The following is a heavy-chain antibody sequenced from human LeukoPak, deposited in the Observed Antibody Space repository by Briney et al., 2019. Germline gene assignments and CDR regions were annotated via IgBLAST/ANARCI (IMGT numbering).Heavy chain of an antibody. D-gene: IGHD5-18*01. CDR2: IYSGGST. V-gene: IGHV3-66*01. J-gene: IGHJ6*02. CDR3: AGPSSDTAMSFLLYGMDV. CDR1: GFTFSSNY. Sequence: GGSLRLSCAASGFTFSSNYMSWVRQAPGKGLEWVSVIYSGGSTYYTDSVKGRWTISKENCKKTRYLEMKSLRAEERAVYYCAGPSSDTAMSFLLYGMDVWGQGTTVTVSS.